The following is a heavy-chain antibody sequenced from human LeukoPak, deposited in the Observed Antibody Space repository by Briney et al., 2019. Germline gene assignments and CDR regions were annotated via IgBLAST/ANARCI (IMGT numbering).Heavy chain of an antibody. CDR1: GNTFTSYD. D-gene: IGHD4-23*01. CDR2: MNPKSGNA. V-gene: IGHV1-8*03. J-gene: IGHJ4*02. Sequence: GASVKVSCKASGNTFTSYDINWVRQATGQGLEWMGWMNPKSGNAGYAQWFQGRVTITRNTSISTAYMELSSLRSEDTAVYYCACTYGGNSGWYYWGQGTLVTVSS. CDR3: ACTYGGNSGWYY.